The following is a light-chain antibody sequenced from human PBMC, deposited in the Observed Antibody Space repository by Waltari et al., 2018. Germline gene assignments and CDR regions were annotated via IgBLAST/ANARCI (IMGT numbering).Light chain of an antibody. Sequence: QSALTQPASVSGSPGPSLTISFTGTSSDLGGHNYVSWYQQHPGKAPKLVIFEVTTRPSGVSNRFSGSKSGNTASLTISGLQAEDEADYYCTSYTTSVTWVFGGGTKVTVL. CDR1: SSDLGGHNY. CDR3: TSYTTSVTWV. CDR2: EVT. J-gene: IGLJ3*02. V-gene: IGLV2-14*01.